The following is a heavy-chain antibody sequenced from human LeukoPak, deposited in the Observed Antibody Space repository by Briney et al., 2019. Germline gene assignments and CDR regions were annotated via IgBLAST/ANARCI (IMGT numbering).Heavy chain of an antibody. Sequence: PGGSLRLSCAASGFTFSSYWMNWARQAPGKGLEWVASINHNGNVNYYVDSVKGRFTISRDNDKNTLYLQMNSLRAEDTAVYYCEAYGSVWGQGTLVIVSS. V-gene: IGHV3-7*03. CDR2: INHNGNVN. D-gene: IGHD3-10*01. CDR3: EAYGSV. CDR1: GFTFSSYW. J-gene: IGHJ4*02.